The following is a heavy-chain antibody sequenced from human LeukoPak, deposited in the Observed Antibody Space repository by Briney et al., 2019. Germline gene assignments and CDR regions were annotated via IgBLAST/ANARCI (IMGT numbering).Heavy chain of an antibody. D-gene: IGHD6-19*01. Sequence: HPGGPLRLSCAASGFTFSSYWMSWVRQAPGKGLEWVANIKQDGSEKYYVDSVKGRFTISRDNAKNSLYLQMNSLRAEDTAVYYCASHEGYMRIAVAGTYFDYWGQGTLVAVSS. CDR2: IKQDGSEK. CDR1: GFTFSSYW. CDR3: ASHEGYMRIAVAGTYFDY. J-gene: IGHJ4*02. V-gene: IGHV3-7*01.